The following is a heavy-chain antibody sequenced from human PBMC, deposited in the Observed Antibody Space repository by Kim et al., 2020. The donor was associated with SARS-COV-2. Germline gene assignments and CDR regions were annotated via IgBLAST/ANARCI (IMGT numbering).Heavy chain of an antibody. CDR3: RMITFGGAN. D-gene: IGHD3-16*01. J-gene: IGHJ3*01. CDR2: GST. Sequence: GSTYYADSVKGRFTISRDNSKNTLYLQMNSLRAEDTAVYYCRMITFGGANWGQGTMVTVSS. V-gene: IGHV3-23*01.